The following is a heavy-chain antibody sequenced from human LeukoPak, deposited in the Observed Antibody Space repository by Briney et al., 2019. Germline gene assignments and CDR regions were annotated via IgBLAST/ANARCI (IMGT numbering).Heavy chain of an antibody. J-gene: IGHJ6*02. V-gene: IGHV4-4*07. CDR2: IYTSGST. D-gene: IGHD6-13*01. Sequence: SETLSVTCTVSGGSIISYWWSWIRQPGGKGLEWIGRIYTSGSTNYNPSLKSRVTISVDTSKNQFSLKLSSVTAADTAVYYCARSLRRAAAGYYYYGMDVWGQGTTVTVSS. CDR3: ARSLRRAAAGYYYYGMDV. CDR1: GGSIISYW.